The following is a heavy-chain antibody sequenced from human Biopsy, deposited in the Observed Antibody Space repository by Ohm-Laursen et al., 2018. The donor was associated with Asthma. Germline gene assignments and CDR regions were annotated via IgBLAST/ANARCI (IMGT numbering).Heavy chain of an antibody. CDR1: GFMFMSFG. D-gene: IGHD5-12*01. CDR2: ISYDGNHK. Sequence: SLRLSCSASGFMFMSFGMHWVRQAPGKGLERVAVISYDGNHKFYEDSVKGRFTISRDNSKNTLYLQMNSLRTEDTAVYYCAKRRGYSGHDNDYWGQGTLVIVSS. CDR3: AKRRGYSGHDNDY. J-gene: IGHJ4*02. V-gene: IGHV3-30*18.